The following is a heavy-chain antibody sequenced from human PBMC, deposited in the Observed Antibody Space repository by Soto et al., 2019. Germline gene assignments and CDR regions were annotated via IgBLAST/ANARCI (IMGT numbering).Heavy chain of an antibody. Sequence: SETLSLTCTVSGGSISSYYWSWIRQPPGKGLERIGYIYYSGSTNYNPSLKSRVTISVDTSKNQFSLKLSSVTAADTAVYYCARXGYYYDSSGPSRDAFDIWGQGTMVTVSS. CDR2: IYYSGST. V-gene: IGHV4-59*01. J-gene: IGHJ3*02. D-gene: IGHD3-22*01. CDR1: GGSISSYY. CDR3: ARXGYYYDSSGPSRDAFDI.